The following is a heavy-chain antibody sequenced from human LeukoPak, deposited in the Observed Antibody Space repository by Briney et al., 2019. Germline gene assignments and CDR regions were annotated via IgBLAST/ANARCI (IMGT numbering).Heavy chain of an antibody. CDR2: IKGDGGEK. Sequence: GGSLRLSWAASGCTFSNYWMSGGRQARGEGVEWVANIKGDGGEKNYVDSVKGRFTISRDNANNSLYLQMNSPRAEDTAVYYCARHSNGWSEGTYCGQGTLVTVTS. D-gene: IGHD6-19*01. CDR1: GCTFSNYW. J-gene: IGHJ4*02. CDR3: ARHSNGWSEGTY. V-gene: IGHV3-7*03.